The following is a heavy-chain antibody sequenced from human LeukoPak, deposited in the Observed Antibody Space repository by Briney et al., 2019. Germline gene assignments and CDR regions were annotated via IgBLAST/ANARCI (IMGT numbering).Heavy chain of an antibody. CDR2: VNPNSSTT. CDR3: ARATLDAALTRGIFDY. D-gene: IGHD3-10*01. Sequence: ASVTVSFTSSVYTFTIYDINWVRQGQGQGLEWKGWVNPNSSTTGYAQKFQGRVTLTMYTSISTAYMELSGLTSEDTAVYFCARATLDAALTRGIFDYWGQGTLFTVSS. CDR1: VYTFTIYD. V-gene: IGHV1-8*01. J-gene: IGHJ4*02.